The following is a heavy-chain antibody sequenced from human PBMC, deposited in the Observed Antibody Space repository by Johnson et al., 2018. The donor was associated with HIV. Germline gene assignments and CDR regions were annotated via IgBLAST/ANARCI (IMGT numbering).Heavy chain of an antibody. J-gene: IGHJ3*02. CDR1: GFIFSSYV. D-gene: IGHD4-23*01. Sequence: QVQLVESGGGVVQPGRSLRLSCAASGFIFSSYVMYWVRQAPGKGLEWVAVISYDGSNKYYADSVKGRFTISRDNSKNTLYLQMSSLRAEDTTIYYCARALRWPNAFDIWGQGTMVTVSS. CDR2: ISYDGSNK. CDR3: ARALRWPNAFDI. V-gene: IGHV3-30*04.